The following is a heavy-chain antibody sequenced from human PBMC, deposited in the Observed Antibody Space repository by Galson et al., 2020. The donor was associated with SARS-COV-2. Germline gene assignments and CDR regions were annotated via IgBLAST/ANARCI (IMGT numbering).Heavy chain of an antibody. CDR3: ARALVGSSSWYAGWVY. CDR1: GFTFSSYA. V-gene: IGHV3-30*04. Sequence: QLGESLKISCAASGFTFSSYAMHWVRQAPGKGLEWVAVISYDGSNKYYADSVKGRFTISRDNSKNTLYLQMNSLRAEDTAVYYCARALVGSSSWYAGWVYWGQGTLVTVSS. D-gene: IGHD6-13*01. CDR2: ISYDGSNK. J-gene: IGHJ4*02.